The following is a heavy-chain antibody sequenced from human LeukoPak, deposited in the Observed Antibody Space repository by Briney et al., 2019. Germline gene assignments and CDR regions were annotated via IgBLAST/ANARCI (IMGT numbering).Heavy chain of an antibody. CDR3: ARGGSPIGSMDV. V-gene: IGHV4-59*10. CDR1: GGSFSGYY. J-gene: IGHJ6*03. Sequence: PSETLSLTCAVYGGSFSGYYWSWIRQPAGKGREWIGRIYTSGSTNYNPSLKSRVTISVDTSKNQFSLKLSSVTAADTAVYYCARGGSPIGSMDVWGKGTTVTVSS. CDR2: IYTSGST. D-gene: IGHD3-10*01.